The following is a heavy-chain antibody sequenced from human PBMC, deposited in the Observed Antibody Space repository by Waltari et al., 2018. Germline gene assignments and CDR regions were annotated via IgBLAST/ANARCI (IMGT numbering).Heavy chain of an antibody. CDR2: IYYSGGT. Sequence: QLQLQESGPGLVKPSETLSLTCTVSGGSISSSSYYWGWIRQPPGKGLEWIGSIYYSGGTYYNPSLKSRVTISVDTSKNQFSLKLSSVTAADTAVYYCATGVDADAFDIWGQGTMVTVSS. J-gene: IGHJ3*02. D-gene: IGHD2-15*01. CDR3: ATGVDADAFDI. CDR1: GGSISSSSYY. V-gene: IGHV4-39*07.